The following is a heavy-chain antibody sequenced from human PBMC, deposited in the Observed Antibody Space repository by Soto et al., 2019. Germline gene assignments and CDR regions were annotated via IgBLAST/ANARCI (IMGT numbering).Heavy chain of an antibody. CDR2: ISGNGLNT. CDR1: GFTFSNYG. Sequence: EVQLLESGGGLVQPGGSLRLSCAASGFTFSNYGMSWVRQAPGKGLECVSGISGNGLNTYYADSVQGRLTISRDHSKMVLYLQVDCLRAEDTAGYYCALRAGYVDYVIEDWGQGTLVTGSS. J-gene: IGHJ4*02. V-gene: IGHV3-23*01. D-gene: IGHD4-17*01. CDR3: ALRAGYVDYVIED.